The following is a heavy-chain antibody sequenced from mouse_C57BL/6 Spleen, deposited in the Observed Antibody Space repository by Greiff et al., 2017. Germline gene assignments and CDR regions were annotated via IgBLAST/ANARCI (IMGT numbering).Heavy chain of an antibody. CDR1: GYSFTGYY. Sequence: VQLQQSGPELVKPGASVKISCKASGYSFTGYYMNWVKQSPEKSLEWIGEINPSTGGTTYNQKFKAKATLTVDKSSSTAYMQLKSLTSEDSAVYYCARGERAGDFDVWGTGTTVTVSS. V-gene: IGHV1-42*01. D-gene: IGHD3-3*01. J-gene: IGHJ1*03. CDR2: INPSTGGT. CDR3: ARGERAGDFDV.